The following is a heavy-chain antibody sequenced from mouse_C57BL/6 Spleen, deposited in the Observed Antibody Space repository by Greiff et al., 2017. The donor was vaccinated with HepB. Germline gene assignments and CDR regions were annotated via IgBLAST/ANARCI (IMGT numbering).Heavy chain of an antibody. V-gene: IGHV7-3*01. J-gene: IGHJ2*01. D-gene: IGHD1-1*01. CDR3: ARSYYKDY. Sequence: EVKLVESGGGLVQPGGSLSLSCAASGFTFTDYYMSWVRQPPGKALEWLGFIRNKANGYTTEYSASVKGRFTISRDTSQSSLDLQMNALRAEDSATYYCARSYYKDYLGQGTTLTVSS. CDR2: IRNKANGYTT. CDR1: GFTFTDYY.